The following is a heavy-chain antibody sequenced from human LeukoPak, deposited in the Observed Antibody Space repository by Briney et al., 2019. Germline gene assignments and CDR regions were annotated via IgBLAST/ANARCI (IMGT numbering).Heavy chain of an antibody. CDR2: ISYDGSNK. CDR1: GFTFSSYA. Sequence: GGSLRLSCAASGFTFSSYAMHWVRQAPGKGLEWVEVISYDGSNKYYADSVKGRFTISRDNSKNTLYLQMNSLRAEDTAVYYCVRDRGLGAAGAHYYYYYMDVWGKGTTVTVSS. V-gene: IGHV3-30*04. D-gene: IGHD6-13*01. CDR3: VRDRGLGAAGAHYYYYYMDV. J-gene: IGHJ6*03.